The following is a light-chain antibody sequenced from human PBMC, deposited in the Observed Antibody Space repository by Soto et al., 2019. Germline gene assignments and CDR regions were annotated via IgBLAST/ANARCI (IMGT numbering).Light chain of an antibody. CDR1: QSVSSY. CDR2: DAS. Sequence: EIVLTQSAATLSLSPWERATISCRASQSVSSYLAWYQQKPGQAPRLLIYDASNRATGIPARFSGSGSGTDFTLTISKLEPEDFAVYYCHQRGTFGGGTKVDIK. V-gene: IGKV3-11*01. CDR3: HQRGT. J-gene: IGKJ4*01.